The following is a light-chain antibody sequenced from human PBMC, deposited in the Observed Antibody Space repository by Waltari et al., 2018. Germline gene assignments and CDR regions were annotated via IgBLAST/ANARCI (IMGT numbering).Light chain of an antibody. Sequence: QSVLTQPPSASGPPGQRVTIPCSGSSSNIGSHPVKWYQQRPGTAPKLLIYSNYQRPSGVPDRFSGSRSGTSASLAISGLQSEDEADYYCAAWDDGLSGRSWVFGGGTKLTVL. CDR1: SSNIGSHP. J-gene: IGLJ3*02. CDR2: SNY. CDR3: AAWDDGLSGRSWV. V-gene: IGLV1-44*01.